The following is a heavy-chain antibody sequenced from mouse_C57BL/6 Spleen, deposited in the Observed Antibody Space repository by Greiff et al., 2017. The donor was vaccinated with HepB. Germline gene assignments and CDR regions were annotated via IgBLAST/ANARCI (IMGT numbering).Heavy chain of an antibody. D-gene: IGHD2-3*01. J-gene: IGHJ4*01. CDR3: ARPYEGAMDY. Sequence: VKLMESGPGLVQPSQSLSITCTVSGFSLTSYGVHWVRQSPGKGLEWLGVIWSGGSTDYNAAFISRLSISKDNSKSQVFFKMNSLQADDTAIYYCARPYEGAMDYWGQGTSVTVSS. V-gene: IGHV2-2*01. CDR2: IWSGGST. CDR1: GFSLTSYG.